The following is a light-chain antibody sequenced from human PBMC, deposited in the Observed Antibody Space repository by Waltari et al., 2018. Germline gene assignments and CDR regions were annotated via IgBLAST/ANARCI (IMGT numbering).Light chain of an antibody. Sequence: DIVLTQSPATLSLSPGERATLSCRASQSVTIFLAWYKQKPGQAPRLLIYDASNRATGIPARFSGSGSGTDFTLTISSLEPEDFAVYYCQQRSNWPITFGQGTRLEIK. J-gene: IGKJ5*01. CDR2: DAS. CDR3: QQRSNWPIT. V-gene: IGKV3-11*01. CDR1: QSVTIF.